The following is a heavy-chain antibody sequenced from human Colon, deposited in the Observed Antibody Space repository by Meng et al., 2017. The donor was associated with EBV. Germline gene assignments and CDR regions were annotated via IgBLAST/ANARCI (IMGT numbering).Heavy chain of an antibody. CDR1: CTSISTSNW. Sequence: QVLLQWAWAGLVKPSGTLSLTFAVSCTSISTSNWWSWIRQSPGEWLEWIGAIYHNGQTNYNPSLKSRVSMSVDESKNEFSLNLKSVTAADTAVYYCARDGGVTHIPWGQGVLVTVSS. D-gene: IGHD2-8*02. J-gene: IGHJ5*02. CDR3: ARDGGVTHIP. CDR2: IYHNGQT. V-gene: IGHV4-4*02.